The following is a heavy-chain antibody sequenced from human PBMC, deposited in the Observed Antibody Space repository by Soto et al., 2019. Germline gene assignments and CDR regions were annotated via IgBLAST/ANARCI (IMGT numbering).Heavy chain of an antibody. J-gene: IGHJ4*02. D-gene: IGHD3-10*01. CDR1: GGSVSSGTYY. V-gene: IGHV4-61*01. CDR2: IYSTGST. CDR3: ARDRGYYGMAY. Sequence: SETLSLTCPVSGGSVSSGTYYWSWIRQPPGKGLEWIGYIYSTGSTNYNPSLKSRVTISVDTSKNQFSLRLRSVTAADTAVYYCARDRGYYGMAYWGQGTLVTVS.